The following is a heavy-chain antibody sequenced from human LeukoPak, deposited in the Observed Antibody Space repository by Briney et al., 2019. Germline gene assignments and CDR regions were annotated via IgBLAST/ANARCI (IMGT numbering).Heavy chain of an antibody. CDR1: GYTFTSYY. CDR2: INPSGGST. V-gene: IGHV1-46*01. J-gene: IGHJ3*02. CDR3: ARESYNEGAFDI. D-gene: IGHD1-14*01. Sequence: GASVKVSCKASGYTFTSYYMHWVRQAPGQGLEWMGVINPSGGSTSYAQKFQGRVTMTRDTSTSTVYMELSSLRSEDTAVYYCARESYNEGAFDIWGQGTMVTVSS.